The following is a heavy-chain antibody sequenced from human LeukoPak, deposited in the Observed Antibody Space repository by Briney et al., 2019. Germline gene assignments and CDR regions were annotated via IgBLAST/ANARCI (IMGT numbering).Heavy chain of an antibody. J-gene: IGHJ4*02. D-gene: IGHD6-19*01. CDR1: GYTFSSYG. V-gene: IGHV1-18*01. CDR3: ARERAAGTFWLDY. Sequence: ASVKVSCKASGYTFSSYGISWVRQAPGQGLEWVGWISGNNGNTNYAQKVQGRVTMTTDTSTSTAYMELRSLRSDDTAVYYCARERAAGTFWLDYRGQGTLVTVSS. CDR2: ISGNNGNT.